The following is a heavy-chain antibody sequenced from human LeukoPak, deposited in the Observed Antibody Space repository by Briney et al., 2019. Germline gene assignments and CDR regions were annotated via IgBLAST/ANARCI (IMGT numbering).Heavy chain of an antibody. CDR1: GFTFSSYG. V-gene: IGHV3-33*01. CDR3: ARGGYISSWYRPPLYYYYYYMDV. D-gene: IGHD6-13*01. CDR2: IWYDGSNK. Sequence: GGSLRLSCAASGFTFSSYGMHWVRQAPGKGLEWVAVIWYDGSNKYYADSVKGRFTISRDNSKNTLYLQMNSLRAEDTAVYYCARGGYISSWYRPPLYYYYYYMDVWGKGTTVTVSS. J-gene: IGHJ6*03.